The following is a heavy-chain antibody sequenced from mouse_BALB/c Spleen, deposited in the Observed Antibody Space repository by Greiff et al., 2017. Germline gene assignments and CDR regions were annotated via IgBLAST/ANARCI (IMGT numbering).Heavy chain of an antibody. CDR3: AREDGYYSYYAMDY. CDR1: GFSLTGYG. D-gene: IGHD2-3*01. CDR2: IWGDGST. Sequence: VKLQESGPGLVAPSQSLSITCTVSGFSLTGYGVNWVRQPPGKGLEWLGMIWGDGSTDYNSALKSRLSISKDNSKSQVFLKMNSLQTDDTARYYCAREDGYYSYYAMDYWGQGTSVTVSS. V-gene: IGHV2-6-7*01. J-gene: IGHJ4*01.